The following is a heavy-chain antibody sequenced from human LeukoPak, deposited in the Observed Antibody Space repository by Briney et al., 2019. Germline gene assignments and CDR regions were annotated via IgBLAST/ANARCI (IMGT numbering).Heavy chain of an antibody. Sequence: PGGSLRLSCAASGFTFDDYAMHWVRQAPGKGLERVSLISWDGGSTYYADSVKGRFTISRDNSKNSLYLQMNSLRAEDTALYYCAKDASSGYWGSDYWGQGTLVTVSS. CDR1: GFTFDDYA. D-gene: IGHD3-22*01. J-gene: IGHJ4*02. V-gene: IGHV3-43D*03. CDR3: AKDASSGYWGSDY. CDR2: ISWDGGST.